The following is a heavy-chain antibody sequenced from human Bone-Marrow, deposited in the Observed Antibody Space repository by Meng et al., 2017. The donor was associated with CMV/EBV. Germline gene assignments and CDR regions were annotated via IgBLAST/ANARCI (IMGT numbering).Heavy chain of an antibody. Sequence: ASVKVSCKASGYTFTGYYMHWVRQAPGQGLEWMGWINPNSGGTNYAQKFQGRVTMTRDTSISTAYMELSRLRSDDTAVYYCAGSVPAASYYYGMAVWGPGHTVNGAS. V-gene: IGHV1-2*02. J-gene: IGHJ6*02. CDR3: AGSVPAASYYYGMAV. CDR2: INPNSGGT. D-gene: IGHD2-2*01. CDR1: GYTFTGYY.